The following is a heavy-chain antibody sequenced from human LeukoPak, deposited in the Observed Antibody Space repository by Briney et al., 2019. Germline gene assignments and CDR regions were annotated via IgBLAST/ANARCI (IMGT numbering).Heavy chain of an antibody. CDR2: IYSSGST. Sequence: PSETLSLTCSVSGGSISFSYWSWIRQPPGKGLEWIGYIYSSGSTNYNPSLKSRVTISVDTSKIQFSLKLSSVTAADTAMYYCARGWGYFDYWGQGTLVTVSS. J-gene: IGHJ4*02. V-gene: IGHV4-59*01. D-gene: IGHD7-27*01. CDR1: GGSISFSY. CDR3: ARGWGYFDY.